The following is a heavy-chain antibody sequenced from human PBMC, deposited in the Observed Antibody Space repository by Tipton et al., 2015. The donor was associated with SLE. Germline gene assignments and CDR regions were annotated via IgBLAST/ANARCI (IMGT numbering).Heavy chain of an antibody. CDR2: IYHSGST. CDR3: ARDRFYYDDSGYYYFDY. V-gene: IGHV4-38-2*02. Sequence: GSLRLSCTVSGYSISSGYYWGWIRQPPGKGLEWIGSIYHSGSTNYNPSLKSRVTISVDTSKNQFSLKLSSVTAADTAVYYCARDRFYYDDSGYYYFDYWGQGTLVTVSS. D-gene: IGHD3-22*01. CDR1: GYSISSGYY. J-gene: IGHJ4*02.